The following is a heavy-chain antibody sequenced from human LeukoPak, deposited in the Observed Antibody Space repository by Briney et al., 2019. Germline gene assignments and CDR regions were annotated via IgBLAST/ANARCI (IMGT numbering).Heavy chain of an antibody. V-gene: IGHV1-2*02. J-gene: IGHJ4*02. CDR2: INPNSGGT. CDR3: ARGVLRYFDGGGYFDY. D-gene: IGHD3-9*01. Sequence: ASVKVSCKASGYTFTGYYMHWVRQAPGQGLEWMGWINPNSGGTNYAQKFQGRVTMTRDTSISTAYMELSRLRSDDTAVYYCARGVLRYFDGGGYFDYWGQGTLVTVSS. CDR1: GYTFTGYY.